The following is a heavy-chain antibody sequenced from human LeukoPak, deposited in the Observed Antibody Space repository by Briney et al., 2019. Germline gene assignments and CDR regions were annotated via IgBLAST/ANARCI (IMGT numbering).Heavy chain of an antibody. CDR3: ARDLGGYFDY. CDR2: ISSSSSYI. Sequence: KAGGSLRLSCAASGFTFSSYSMNWVRQAPGKGLEWVSSISSSSSYIYYADSVKGRFTISRDNAENSLYLQMNSLRAEDTAVYYCARDLGGYFDYWGQGTLVTVSS. J-gene: IGHJ4*02. D-gene: IGHD3-16*01. V-gene: IGHV3-21*01. CDR1: GFTFSSYS.